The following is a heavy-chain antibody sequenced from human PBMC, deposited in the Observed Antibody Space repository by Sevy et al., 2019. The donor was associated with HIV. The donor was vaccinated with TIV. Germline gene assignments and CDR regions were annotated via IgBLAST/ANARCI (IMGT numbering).Heavy chain of an antibody. CDR1: GGTFSKYA. V-gene: IGHV1-69*13. J-gene: IGHJ6*02. CDR3: ARDRGFSSTSEYGMDV. Sequence: ASVKVSCKASGGTFSKYAITWVRQAPGQGLEWMGGIIPIFGTANYAQKFQGRVTITADESTSTAYMELSSLRSEDTAMYYCARDRGFSSTSEYGMDVWGQGTTVTVSS. D-gene: IGHD2-2*01. CDR2: IIPIFGTA.